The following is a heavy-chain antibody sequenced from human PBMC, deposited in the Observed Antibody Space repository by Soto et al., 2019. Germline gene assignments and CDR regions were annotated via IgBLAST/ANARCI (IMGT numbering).Heavy chain of an antibody. J-gene: IGHJ4*02. Sequence: EVQLVQSGAEVKKSGESLRISCQGSGYSFTSSWISWVRQMPGEGLEWMGRIDPSDSYINYSPSFQGRVTISADKSISTAYLQWSSLKASDTAMYYCARRGSSSSFFYDSWGQGTLVTVSS. CDR1: GYSFTSSW. D-gene: IGHD6-6*01. CDR2: IDPSDSYI. CDR3: ARRGSSSSFFYDS. V-gene: IGHV5-10-1*03.